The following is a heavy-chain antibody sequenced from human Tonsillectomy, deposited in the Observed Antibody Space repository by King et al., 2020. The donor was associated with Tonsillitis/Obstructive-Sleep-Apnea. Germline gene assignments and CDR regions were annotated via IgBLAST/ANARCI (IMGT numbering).Heavy chain of an antibody. D-gene: IGHD2-2*01. CDR3: AREVDYGMDV. J-gene: IGHJ6*02. CDR2: IYYSGST. Sequence: VQLQESGPGLVKPSETLSLTCTVSGGSITSYYWNWLRQPPGKGLEWIGYIYYSGSTKYNPSLKSRVTISVDTSKNQFSLDVSSVTAADTAVYYCAREVDYGMDVWGQGTTVTVSS. CDR1: GGSITSYY. V-gene: IGHV4-59*12.